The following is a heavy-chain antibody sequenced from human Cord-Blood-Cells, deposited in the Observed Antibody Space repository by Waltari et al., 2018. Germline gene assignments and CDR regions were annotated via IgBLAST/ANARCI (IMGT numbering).Heavy chain of an antibody. J-gene: IGHJ4*02. CDR1: GGSFSGYS. CDR3: ARALSFNLAVAGN. CDR2: INHSGST. Sequence: QVQLQQWGAGLLKPSATLYLTCAVYGGSFSGYSWSWIRQPPGKGLEWIGEINHSGSTNYNPSLKSRVTISVDTSKNQFSLKLSSVTAADTAVYYCARALSFNLAVAGNWGQGTLVTVSS. V-gene: IGHV4-34*01. D-gene: IGHD6-19*01.